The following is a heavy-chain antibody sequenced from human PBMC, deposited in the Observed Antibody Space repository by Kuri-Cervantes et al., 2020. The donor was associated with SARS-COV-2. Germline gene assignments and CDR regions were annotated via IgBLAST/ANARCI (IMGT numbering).Heavy chain of an antibody. J-gene: IGHJ4*02. CDR3: AGDGYGAFDY. V-gene: IGHV3-7*01. Sequence: GESLKISCAASGFTFSSYWMSWVRQAPGKGLEWVANIKQDGSEKYYVDSVKGRFTISRDNAKNSLYLQMNSLRAEDTAVYYCAGDGYGAFDYWGQGTLVTVSS. CDR1: GFTFSSYW. CDR2: IKQDGSEK. D-gene: IGHD5-12*01.